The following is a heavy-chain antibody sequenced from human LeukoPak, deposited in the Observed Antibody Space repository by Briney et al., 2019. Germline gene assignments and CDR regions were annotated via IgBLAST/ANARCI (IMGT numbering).Heavy chain of an antibody. CDR3: VRGYLAGTDWFDY. D-gene: IGHD6-19*01. V-gene: IGHV3-7*01. CDR2: IKQDGSEK. Sequence: SGGSLRLSCAASGFTFSSFWMTWVRQAPGKGLEWVANIKQDGSEKYYVDSVKGRFTISRDNATHSLYLQINSLRAEDTAVYYCVRGYLAGTDWFDYWGQGTLVTVSS. CDR1: GFTFSSFW. J-gene: IGHJ4*02.